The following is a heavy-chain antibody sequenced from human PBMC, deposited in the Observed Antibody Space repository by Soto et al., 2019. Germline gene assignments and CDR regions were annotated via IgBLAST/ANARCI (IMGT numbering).Heavy chain of an antibody. CDR2: ISSSSSTI. CDR1: GFTFSSYS. CDR3: ARDHYYGSGTLLL. J-gene: IGHJ4*02. D-gene: IGHD3-10*01. V-gene: IGHV3-48*01. Sequence: PGGSLRLSCAASGFTFSSYSMNWVRQAPGKGLEWVSYISSSSSTIYYADSVKGRFTISRDNAKNSLYLQMNSLRAEDTAVYYCARDHYYGSGTLLLWGQGTLVTVSS.